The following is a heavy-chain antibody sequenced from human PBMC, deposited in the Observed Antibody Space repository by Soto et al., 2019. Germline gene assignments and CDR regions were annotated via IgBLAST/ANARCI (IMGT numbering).Heavy chain of an antibody. J-gene: IGHJ3*02. V-gene: IGHV3-48*02. Sequence: PGGSLRLSCAASGFTFSSYSMNWVRQAPGKGLEWVSYISSSSSTIYYADSVKGRFTISRDNAKNSLYLQMNSLRDEDTAVYYCARERSDCTNGVCSGAFDIWGQGTMVTVSS. D-gene: IGHD2-8*01. CDR1: GFTFSSYS. CDR2: ISSSSSTI. CDR3: ARERSDCTNGVCSGAFDI.